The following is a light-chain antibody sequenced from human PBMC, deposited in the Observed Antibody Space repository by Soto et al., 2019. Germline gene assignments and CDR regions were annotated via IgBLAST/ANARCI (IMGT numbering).Light chain of an antibody. V-gene: IGKV1-5*01. J-gene: IGKJ1*01. CDR3: QQYNSYSAT. CDR2: DAS. CDR1: QSISNY. Sequence: DIQLPQAPSTLSASVRYRVTITCRASQSISNYLAWYQHKPGKAPKLLIYDASNLESGVPSRFSGSGSGTEFTLTISSLQPDDFATYYCQQYNSYSATFGQGTKVDTK.